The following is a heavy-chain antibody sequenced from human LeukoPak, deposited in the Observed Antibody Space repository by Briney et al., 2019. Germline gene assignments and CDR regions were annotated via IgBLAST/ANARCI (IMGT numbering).Heavy chain of an antibody. J-gene: IGHJ4*02. CDR2: LRSDGNKE. D-gene: IGHD2-21*02. V-gene: IGHV3-30*02. CDR1: GFTFSSYG. Sequence: GGSLRLSCAASGFTFSSYGMHWVRQAPGKGLEWVAFLRSDGNKEYYADSVKGRFTISRDNSKNTLYLQMKSLRAEDSAVYYCANDPGGGDCPDQWGQGTLVTVSS. CDR3: ANDPGGGDCPDQ.